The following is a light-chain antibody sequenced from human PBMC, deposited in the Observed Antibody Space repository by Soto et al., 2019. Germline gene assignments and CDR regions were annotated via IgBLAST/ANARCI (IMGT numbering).Light chain of an antibody. CDR3: QQYDNLPYT. CDR2: DAS. J-gene: IGKJ2*01. V-gene: IGKV1-33*01. Sequence: DIPMTQSPSSLSASVGDRVTITCQASQGISNYLNWYQQKPGKAPTLLIYDASNLETGVPSRFSGSGSGTDFTFTISSLQPEDIATYYCQQYDNLPYTFGQGTKLEIK. CDR1: QGISNY.